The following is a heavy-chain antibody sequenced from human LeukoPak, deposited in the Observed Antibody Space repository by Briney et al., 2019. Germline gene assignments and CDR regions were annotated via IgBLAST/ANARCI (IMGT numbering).Heavy chain of an antibody. CDR1: GFIFSRYS. J-gene: IGHJ4*02. V-gene: IGHV3-21*01. D-gene: IGHD3-10*01. CDR2: ISSSSSYM. CDR3: ARDSSWGSGIYLFDS. Sequence: GGSLRLSCAASGFIFSRYSMNWVRQAPGKGLEWVSSISSSSSYMYYADSVKGRFTISRDNAKNSLYLQMNSLRAEDTAVYYCARDSSWGSGIYLFDSGGQGPLVTVSS.